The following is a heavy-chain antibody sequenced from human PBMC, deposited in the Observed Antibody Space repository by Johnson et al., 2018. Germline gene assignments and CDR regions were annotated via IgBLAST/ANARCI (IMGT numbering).Heavy chain of an antibody. J-gene: IGHJ6*02. CDR3: ARVDYYDSRGKVGMDV. D-gene: IGHD3-22*01. V-gene: IGHV3-48*02. CDR1: RFTFSSYN. CDR2: LSSRSSNI. Sequence: VQLVESGGGLVQXGGSLRLSCAASRFTFSSYNMNWVRQAPGKGLEWVSYLSSRSSNIYYADSVKGRFTLSRDNDKKPLYLQMNSLRDEDTAVYYCARVDYYDSRGKVGMDVWGQGTTVTVSS.